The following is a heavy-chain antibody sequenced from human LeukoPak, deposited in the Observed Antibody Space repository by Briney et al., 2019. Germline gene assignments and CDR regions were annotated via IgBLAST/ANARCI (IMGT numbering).Heavy chain of an antibody. D-gene: IGHD5-24*01. CDR1: GFTFSSYA. Sequence: PGGSLRLSCAASGFTFSSYAMSWVRQAPGQGLEWVSAISGSGGSTYYADSVKGRFTISRDNSKNTLYLQMTSLRAEDTAAYYCARESNGYNFDYWGPGTLVTVSS. CDR3: ARESNGYNFDY. CDR2: ISGSGGST. J-gene: IGHJ4*02. V-gene: IGHV3-23*01.